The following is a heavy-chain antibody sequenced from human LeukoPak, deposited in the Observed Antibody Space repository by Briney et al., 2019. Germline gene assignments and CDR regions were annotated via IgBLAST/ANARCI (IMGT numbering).Heavy chain of an antibody. Sequence: SETLSLTCTVSGGSISSSSYYWGWIRQPPGKGLEWIGSIYYSGSTYYNPSLKSRVTISVDTSKNQFSLKLSSVTAADTAVYYCARHFTAMVKVGIGYWGQGTLVTVSS. J-gene: IGHJ4*02. CDR1: GGSISSSSYY. CDR3: ARHFTAMVKVGIGY. D-gene: IGHD5-18*01. V-gene: IGHV4-39*01. CDR2: IYYSGST.